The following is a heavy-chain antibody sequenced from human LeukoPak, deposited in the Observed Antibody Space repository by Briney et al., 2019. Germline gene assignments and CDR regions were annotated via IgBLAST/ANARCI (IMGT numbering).Heavy chain of an antibody. D-gene: IGHD1-26*01. Sequence: GGSLRLSCAASGFTFSSYAMSWVRQAPGKGLEWVSAISGIGGSTYYADSVKGRFTISRDNSKNTLYLQMNSLRAEDTAVYYCAKDRWPPGRIVGATTKAAGWFDPWGQGTLVTVSS. CDR2: ISGIGGST. J-gene: IGHJ5*02. CDR1: GFTFSSYA. V-gene: IGHV3-23*01. CDR3: AKDRWPPGRIVGATTKAAGWFDP.